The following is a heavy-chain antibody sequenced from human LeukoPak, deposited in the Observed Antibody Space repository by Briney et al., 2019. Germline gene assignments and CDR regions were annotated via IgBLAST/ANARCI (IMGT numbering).Heavy chain of an antibody. D-gene: IGHD3-10*01. CDR2: ISSSSSYI. CDR1: GFTFSSYS. J-gene: IGHJ6*02. Sequence: GGSLRLSCAASGFTFSSYSMNWVRQAPGKGLEWVSSISSSSSYIYYADSVKGRFTISRDNAKNSLYLQMNSLRAEDTAVYYCAREYYYGSGNYCGMDVWGQGTTVTVSS. V-gene: IGHV3-21*01. CDR3: AREYYYGSGNYCGMDV.